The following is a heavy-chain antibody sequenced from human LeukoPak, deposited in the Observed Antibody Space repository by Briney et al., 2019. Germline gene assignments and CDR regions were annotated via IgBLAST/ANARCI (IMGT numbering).Heavy chain of an antibody. CDR1: GGSISSGGYY. V-gene: IGHV4-30-2*01. CDR3: ARESLNCSSTSCYRGGYFQR. J-gene: IGHJ1*01. Sequence: SETLSLTCTVSGGSISSGGYYWSWIRQPPGKGLEWIGYIYHSGSTYYNPSLKSRVTISVDRSKNQFSLKLSSVTAADTAVYYCARESLNCSSTSCYRGGYFQRWGQGTLVTVSS. D-gene: IGHD2-2*01. CDR2: IYHSGST.